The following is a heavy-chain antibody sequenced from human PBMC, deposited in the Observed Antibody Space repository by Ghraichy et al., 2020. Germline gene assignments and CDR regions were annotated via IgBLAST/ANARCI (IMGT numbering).Heavy chain of an antibody. CDR2: IYPGDSDT. V-gene: IGHV5-51*01. Sequence: GESLNISCKGSGYSFNIYWIAWVRQMPGKGLEWMGIIYPGDSDTRYSPSFQGQVTISADKSISAAYLQWSSLKASDTAIYFCARLSGGGYGSGSSRDYLDVWGKGTTVTVSS. CDR1: GYSFNIYW. CDR3: ARLSGGGYGSGSSRDYLDV. D-gene: IGHD3-10*01. J-gene: IGHJ6*03.